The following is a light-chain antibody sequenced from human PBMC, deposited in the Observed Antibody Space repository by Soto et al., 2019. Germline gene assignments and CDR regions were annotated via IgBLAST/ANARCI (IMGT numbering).Light chain of an antibody. V-gene: IGKV3-20*01. Sequence: EIMLTQSPGTLSLSPGERATLSCRASQSVTSNYLAWYQQKPGQAPRLLIYGASNRATGIPDRFSGSGSETDFTLTISRLEPEDFAVYYCQQYSRSPRTFGQGTKVDI. J-gene: IGKJ1*01. CDR1: QSVTSNY. CDR3: QQYSRSPRT. CDR2: GAS.